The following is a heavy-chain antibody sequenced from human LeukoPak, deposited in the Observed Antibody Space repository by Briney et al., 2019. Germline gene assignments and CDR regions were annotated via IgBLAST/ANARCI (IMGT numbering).Heavy chain of an antibody. Sequence: PSETLSLTCTVSGGSISSYYWSWIRQPAGKGLEWIGRIYTSGSTDYNPSLKSRVTMSVATSKNQFSLKLRSVTAADTAVYYCARGVETAMVAGLGPYDCWGQGTLVTVSS. CDR2: IYTSGST. J-gene: IGHJ4*02. CDR1: GGSISSYY. V-gene: IGHV4-4*07. D-gene: IGHD5-18*01. CDR3: ARGVETAMVAGLGPYDC.